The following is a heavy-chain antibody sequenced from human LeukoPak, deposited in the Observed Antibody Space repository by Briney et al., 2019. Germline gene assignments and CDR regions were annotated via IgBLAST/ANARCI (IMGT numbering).Heavy chain of an antibody. CDR2: FDPEDGET. CDR3: AKDIRPYPGRSTRFDY. D-gene: IGHD2/OR15-2a*01. Sequence: ASVKVSCKVSGYTLTELSMHWVRQAPGKGLEWMGGFDPEDGETIYAQKFQGRVTMTEDTSTDTAYMELSSLRAEDTALYYCAKDIRPYPGRSTRFDYWGQGTRVTVSS. V-gene: IGHV1-24*01. J-gene: IGHJ4*02. CDR1: GYTLTELS.